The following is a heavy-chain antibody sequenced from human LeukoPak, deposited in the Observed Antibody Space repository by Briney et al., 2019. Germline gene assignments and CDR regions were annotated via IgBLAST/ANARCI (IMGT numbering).Heavy chain of an antibody. V-gene: IGHV4-39*07. CDR3: ARGRFGGH. Sequence: SETLSLTCTVSGGSISSGGCYWSWIRQPPGKGLEWIGEINHSGSTNYNPSLKSRVTISVDTSKNQFSLKLSSVTAADTAVYYCARGRFGGHWGQGTLVTVSS. CDR1: GGSISSGGCY. D-gene: IGHD3-10*01. J-gene: IGHJ4*02. CDR2: INHSGST.